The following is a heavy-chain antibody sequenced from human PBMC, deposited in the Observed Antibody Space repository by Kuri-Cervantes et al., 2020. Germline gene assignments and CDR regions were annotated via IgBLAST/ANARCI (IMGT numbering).Heavy chain of an antibody. CDR1: GFTFSSYA. D-gene: IGHD6-6*01. J-gene: IGHJ4*02. Sequence: LSLTCAASGFTFSSYAMSWVRQAPGKGLEWVSAISGSGGSTYYADSVKGRFTISRDNSKNTLYLQMNSLRAEDTAVYYCAKVAGGSSSSASLQDYWGQGTLVTVSS. CDR2: ISGSGGST. CDR3: AKVAGGSSSSASLQDY. V-gene: IGHV3-23*01.